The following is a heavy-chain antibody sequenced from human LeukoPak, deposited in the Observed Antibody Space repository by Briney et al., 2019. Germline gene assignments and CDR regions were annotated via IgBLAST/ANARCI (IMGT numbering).Heavy chain of an antibody. V-gene: IGHV3-52*01. CDR1: GFTFSSSW. CDR3: VRGPSGSYNRGGY. CDR2: IKCDGSEK. Sequence: PGGSLRLSCAASGFTFSSSWMHWVCQAPEKGLEWVADIKCDGSEKYYVDSVKGRLTISRDNAKNSLYLQANSLRAEDMTVYYCVRGPSGSYNRGGYWGQGTLVTVSS. J-gene: IGHJ4*02. D-gene: IGHD1-26*01.